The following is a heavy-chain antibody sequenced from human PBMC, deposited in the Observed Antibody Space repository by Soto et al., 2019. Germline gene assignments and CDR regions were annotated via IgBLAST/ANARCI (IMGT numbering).Heavy chain of an antibody. D-gene: IGHD3-3*01. J-gene: IGHJ6*02. Sequence: SETLSLTCTVSGGSVSSGSYYWSWIRQPPGKGLEWIGYIYYSGSTNYNPSLKSRVTISVDTSKNQFSLKLSSVTAADTAVYYCAREHDFWSGYYYYYYGMDAWGQGTTVTVSS. CDR3: AREHDFWSGYYYYYYGMDA. CDR2: IYYSGST. CDR1: GGSVSSGSYY. V-gene: IGHV4-61*01.